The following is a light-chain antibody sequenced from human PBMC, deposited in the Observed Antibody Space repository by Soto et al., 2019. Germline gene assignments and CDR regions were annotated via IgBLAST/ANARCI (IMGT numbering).Light chain of an antibody. Sequence: EIVMTQSPVTLSVSPGERATLSCRASQFVSSNLAWYQQTPGQAPRLHIYGASTRATGIPARFSGSGSGTEFTLTISNLQSEDFAVYFCQQYHNWPPITFGQGTRLEI. J-gene: IGKJ5*01. CDR2: GAS. V-gene: IGKV3D-15*01. CDR1: QFVSSN. CDR3: QQYHNWPPIT.